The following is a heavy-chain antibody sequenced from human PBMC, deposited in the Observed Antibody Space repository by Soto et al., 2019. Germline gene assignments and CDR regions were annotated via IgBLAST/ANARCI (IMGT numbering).Heavy chain of an antibody. CDR3: ARSAGGSYLDY. D-gene: IGHD1-26*01. J-gene: IGHJ4*02. CDR2: ISYDGRDK. Sequence: PGGSLRLSCAASGFTFSSYAMHWVRQAPGTGLEWVAVISYDGRDKYYPDSVKGRFTISRDNSKNTLYLQMNSLRAEDTAVYCCARSAGGSYLDYWGQGTLVTVSS. CDR1: GFTFSSYA. V-gene: IGHV3-30*04.